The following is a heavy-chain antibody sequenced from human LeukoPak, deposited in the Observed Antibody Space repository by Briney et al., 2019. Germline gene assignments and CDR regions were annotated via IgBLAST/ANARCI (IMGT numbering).Heavy chain of an antibody. Sequence: ASVKVSCKASGYTFTSYGISWVRQAPGQGLEWIGWINAGNGNTKYSQKFQGRVTITRDTSASTAYMELSSLRSEDTAVYYCARVPPPKDGNWFDPWGQGTLVTVS. J-gene: IGHJ5*02. V-gene: IGHV1-3*01. CDR1: GYTFTSYG. D-gene: IGHD2-15*01. CDR3: ARVPPPKDGNWFDP. CDR2: INAGNGNT.